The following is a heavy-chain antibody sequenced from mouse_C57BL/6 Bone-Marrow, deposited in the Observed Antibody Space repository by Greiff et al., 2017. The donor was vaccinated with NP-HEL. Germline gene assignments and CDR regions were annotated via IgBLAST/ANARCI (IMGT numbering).Heavy chain of an antibody. CDR2: MDAGDGDT. J-gene: IGHJ2*01. CDR3: ARLDTTVVATSYFDY. D-gene: IGHD1-1*01. CDR1: GYAFSSSW. Sequence: GQRKKAGPELVKPGASVKISCKASGYAFSSSWMNWVKQRPGKGLEWIGRMDAGDGDTNYNGKFKGKATLTADKSSSTAYMQLSSLTSEDSAVYFCARLDTTVVATSYFDYWGQGTTLTVSS. V-gene: IGHV1-82*01.